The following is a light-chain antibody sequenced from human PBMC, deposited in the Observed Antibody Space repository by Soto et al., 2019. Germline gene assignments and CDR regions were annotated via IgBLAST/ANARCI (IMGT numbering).Light chain of an antibody. V-gene: IGLV1-40*01. CDR1: GSNIGAGYD. Sequence: QSVLTQPPSVSGAPGQRVAISFAWTGSNIGAGYDVHWYQHLPGTAPKLLIFGNINRPLGVPDRFSGSKSGASASLAITGLQAEDEGYYYCQTYATGVRGSIFGGGTKVTVL. J-gene: IGLJ2*01. CDR2: GNI. CDR3: QTYATGVRGSI.